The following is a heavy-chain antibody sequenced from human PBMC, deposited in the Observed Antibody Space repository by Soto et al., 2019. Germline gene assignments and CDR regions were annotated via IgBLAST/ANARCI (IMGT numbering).Heavy chain of an antibody. J-gene: IGHJ4*02. Sequence: ASVKVSCKTSGYSFPDYSINWVRQAPGQGLEWLGWITVYNGHTNYAPSLQGRITITTDTATSTVYMELTTLRSDDTAVYYCALGKRSYLSSVDYWCPGPLVTVSS. CDR3: ALGKRSYLSSVDY. CDR1: GYSFPDYS. CDR2: ITVYNGHT. V-gene: IGHV1-18*01. D-gene: IGHD3-10*01.